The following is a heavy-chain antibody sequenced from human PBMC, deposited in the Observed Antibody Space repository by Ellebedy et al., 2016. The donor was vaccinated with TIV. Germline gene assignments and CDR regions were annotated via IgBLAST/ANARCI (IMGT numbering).Heavy chain of an antibody. V-gene: IGHV5-51*01. CDR2: IFPGDSDT. J-gene: IGHJ3*02. CDR3: ARTTFSGIDAFHI. CDR1: GYSFSSYW. D-gene: IGHD3-10*01. Sequence: GESLKISCKASGYSFSSYWIAWVRQMPGKGLEWMGIIFPGDSDTKYSPSFEGQVTISADKSINTAYLQWNSLKASDTAMYDCARTTFSGIDAFHIWGQGTAVAVSS.